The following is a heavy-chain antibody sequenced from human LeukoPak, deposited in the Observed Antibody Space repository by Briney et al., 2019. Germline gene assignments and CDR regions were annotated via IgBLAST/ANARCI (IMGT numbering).Heavy chain of an antibody. CDR2: IYYSGST. CDR1: GGSISSYY. V-gene: IGHV4-59*01. J-gene: IGHJ6*04. CDR3: ARVPRIYYYYGMDV. Sequence: SETLSLTCAVSGGSISSYYWSWIRQPPGKGLEWIGYIYYSGSTNCNPSLKSRVTISVDTSKNQFSLKLSSVIAADTAVYYCARVPRIYYYYGMDVWGKGTTVTVSS.